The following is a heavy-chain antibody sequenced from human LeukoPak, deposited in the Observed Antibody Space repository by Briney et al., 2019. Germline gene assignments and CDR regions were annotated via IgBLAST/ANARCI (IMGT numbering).Heavy chain of an antibody. D-gene: IGHD2-15*01. CDR1: GFTFSNYG. CDR2: ISGSGDST. J-gene: IGHJ4*02. V-gene: IGHV3-23*01. CDR3: ARAGSFSSSYGISWDY. Sequence: PGGSLRLSCAASGFTFSNYGMSWVRQAPGKGLDWVSTISGSGDSTYYADSVKGRFTISRDNSKNTLYLQMNSLRAEDTAVYYCARAGSFSSSYGISWDYWGQGALVAVSS.